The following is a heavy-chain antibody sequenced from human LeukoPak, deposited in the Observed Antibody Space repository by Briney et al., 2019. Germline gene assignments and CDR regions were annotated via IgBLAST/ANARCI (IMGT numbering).Heavy chain of an antibody. CDR3: ARGPSGYHNT. Sequence: GGSLRLSCAASEFTFSIFGMSWVRQAPGKGLEWVSGISGSGGSTYYADSVKGRFTISRDNSKNTLYLQMNSLRAEDTAVYYCARGPSGYHNTGGQGTLVTVSS. CDR2: ISGSGGST. V-gene: IGHV3-23*01. CDR1: EFTFSIFG. J-gene: IGHJ4*02. D-gene: IGHD5-12*01.